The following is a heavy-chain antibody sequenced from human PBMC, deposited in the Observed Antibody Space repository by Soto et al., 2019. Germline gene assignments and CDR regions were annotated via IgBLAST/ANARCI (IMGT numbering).Heavy chain of an antibody. Sequence: QVQLVQSGAEVKKPGASVKISCETSGYTFMTYALHWVRQAPGQRPEWMGWINPGNGNTEYSQKLQGRVTITRDTSARTVFMEVANMTSEDTAVYYCARVRMLWYGELSHWGQGTQVIVSA. V-gene: IGHV1-3*01. J-gene: IGHJ4*02. CDR2: INPGNGNT. CDR1: GYTFMTYA. D-gene: IGHD3-10*01. CDR3: ARVRMLWYGELSH.